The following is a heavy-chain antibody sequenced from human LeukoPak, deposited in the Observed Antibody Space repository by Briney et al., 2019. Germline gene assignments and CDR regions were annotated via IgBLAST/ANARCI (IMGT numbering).Heavy chain of an antibody. CDR1: GYPFTNYY. V-gene: IGHV1-46*01. CDR3: ARSGGYSGYDSRSLYYFDY. D-gene: IGHD5-12*01. Sequence: ASVKVSCKASGYPFTNYYMHWVRQAPGQGLEWMGMINPSGGITDYAQRFQGRATMTSDTSTSTVYMELSSLRSEDTAVYYCARSGGYSGYDSRSLYYFDYWGQGTLVTVSS. CDR2: INPSGGIT. J-gene: IGHJ4*02.